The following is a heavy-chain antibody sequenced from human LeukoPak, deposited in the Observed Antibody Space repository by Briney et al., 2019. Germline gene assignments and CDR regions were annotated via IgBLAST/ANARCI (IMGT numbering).Heavy chain of an antibody. CDR2: IYSGGST. CDR1: GITVSSKY. D-gene: IGHD2-8*02. V-gene: IGHV3-66*02. Sequence: EGSRRLSCAVSGITVSSKYMSWVRQAPGKGLEWVSVIYSGGSTYYADSVKGRFTISRDTSRNTLYLQMNRLRAEDTALYYCAASTGNKDFDDWGQGTLVTVSS. J-gene: IGHJ4*02. CDR3: AASTGNKDFDD.